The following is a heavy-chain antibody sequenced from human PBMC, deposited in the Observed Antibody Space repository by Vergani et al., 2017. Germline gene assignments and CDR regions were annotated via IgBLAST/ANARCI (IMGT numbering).Heavy chain of an antibody. CDR1: GGTFSSYA. CDR2: IIPICGTA. J-gene: IGHJ6*03. V-gene: IGHV1-69*01. CDR3: AREGPASTPIAARTNNPRYYYYYMDV. Sequence: QVQLVQSGAEVKKPGSSVKVSCKASGGTFSSYAISWVRQAPGQGLEWMGGIIPICGTANYAQKFQGRVTITADESTSTAYMELSSLRSEDTAVYYWAREGPASTPIAARTNNPRYYYYYMDVWGKGSTVTVSS. D-gene: IGHD6-6*01.